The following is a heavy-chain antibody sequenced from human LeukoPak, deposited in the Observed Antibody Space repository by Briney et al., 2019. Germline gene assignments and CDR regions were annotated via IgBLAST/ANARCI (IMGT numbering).Heavy chain of an antibody. J-gene: IGHJ6*03. Sequence: GGSLRLSCAASGFTVSSNYMSWVRQAPGKGLEWVSVNYSGGSTYYADSVKGRFTISRDNSKNTLYLQMNSLRAEDTAVYYCARLRYHDFWSGYWKYYYYMDVWGKGTTVTVSS. CDR3: ARLRYHDFWSGYWKYYYYMDV. V-gene: IGHV3-66*04. D-gene: IGHD3-3*01. CDR2: NYSGGST. CDR1: GFTVSSNY.